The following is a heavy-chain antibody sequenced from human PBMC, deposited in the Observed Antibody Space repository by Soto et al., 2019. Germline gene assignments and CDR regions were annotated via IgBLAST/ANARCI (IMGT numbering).Heavy chain of an antibody. CDR2: INSDGSRT. CDR1: GFTFSTYW. D-gene: IGHD3-22*01. J-gene: IGHJ3*02. Sequence: GGSLRLSCAASGFTFSTYWMFWVRQAPGKGLVWVSRINSDGSRTAYADSVKGRFTISRDNAKNTLHLQMNSLRAEDSAVYYCASNVYYYDSGGDTFDIWGQGTMVTVSS. CDR3: ASNVYYYDSGGDTFDI. V-gene: IGHV3-74*01.